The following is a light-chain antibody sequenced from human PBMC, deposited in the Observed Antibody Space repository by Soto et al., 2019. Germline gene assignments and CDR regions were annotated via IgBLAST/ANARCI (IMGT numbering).Light chain of an antibody. J-gene: IGLJ1*01. V-gene: IGLV2-14*02. Sequence: QSALTQPASVSGSPGQSITISCTGTSSDVGSYNLVSWYQQHPGKAPKLMIYGDNKRPSGVSNRFSGSKSGNTGSLTVSGLQAEDEADYYCSSYAGSSNVFVTGTKLTVL. CDR3: SSYAGSSNV. CDR1: SSDVGSYNL. CDR2: GDN.